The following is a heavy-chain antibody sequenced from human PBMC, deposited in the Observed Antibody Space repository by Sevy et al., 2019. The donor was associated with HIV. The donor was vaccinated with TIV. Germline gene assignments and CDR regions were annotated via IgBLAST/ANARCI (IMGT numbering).Heavy chain of an antibody. J-gene: IGHJ4*02. D-gene: IGHD1-26*01. CDR1: GFTFSPYW. CDR2: IRPDGSYK. CDR3: ARGVGLDS. Sequence: GGSLRLSCAASGFTFSPYWMTWVRQAPGKGLEWVANIRPDGSYKYYVDSVKGRFTISRDNAKNSLYLQMNSLRADETAMYYCARGVGLDSWGQGALVTVSS. V-gene: IGHV3-7*01.